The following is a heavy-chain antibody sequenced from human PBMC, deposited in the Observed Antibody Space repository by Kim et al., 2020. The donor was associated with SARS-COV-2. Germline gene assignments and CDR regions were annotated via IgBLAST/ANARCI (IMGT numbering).Heavy chain of an antibody. D-gene: IGHD6-19*01. J-gene: IGHJ6*02. CDR2: ISYDGSNK. CDR3: AKDFGWYDSLYYYYYYGMDV. V-gene: IGHV3-30*18. Sequence: GGSLRLSCAASGFTFSSYGMHWVRQAPGKGLEWVAVISYDGSNKYYADSVKGRFTISRDNSKNTLYLQMNSLRAEDTAVYYCAKDFGWYDSLYYYYYYGMDVWGQGTTVTVSS. CDR1: GFTFSSYG.